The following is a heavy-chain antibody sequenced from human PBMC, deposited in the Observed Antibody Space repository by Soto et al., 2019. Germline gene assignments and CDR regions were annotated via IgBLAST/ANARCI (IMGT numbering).Heavy chain of an antibody. CDR3: XXXXXTTVTGLWHFDS. D-gene: IGHD4-17*01. CDR1: GFTFNTYS. Sequence: QVQLEESGGGVVQPGRSLRLSCEASGFTFNTYSMHWVRQPPGKGLEWLAAIWYDGTQKYYADSVKGRFIISRDNSKKTLYLEMNSLRAEDTAVXXXXXXXXTTVTGLWHFDSWGQGTLVTVSS. J-gene: IGHJ4*02. V-gene: IGHV3-33*01. CDR2: IWYDGTQK.